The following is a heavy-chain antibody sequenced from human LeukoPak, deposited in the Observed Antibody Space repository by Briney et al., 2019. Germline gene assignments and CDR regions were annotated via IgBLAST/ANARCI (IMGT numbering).Heavy chain of an antibody. CDR2: IWYDGSNK. D-gene: IGHD2-2*02. J-gene: IGHJ4*02. CDR1: GFTFSSYG. CDR3: ARGRPQKGYCSSTSCYNFDC. V-gene: IGHV3-33*01. Sequence: PGRSLRLSCAASGFTFSSYGMHWVRQAPGKGLEWVAVIWYDGSNKYYADSVKGRFTISRDNSKNTLYLQMNSLRAEDTAVYYCARGRPQKGYCSSTSCYNFDCWGQGTLVTVSS.